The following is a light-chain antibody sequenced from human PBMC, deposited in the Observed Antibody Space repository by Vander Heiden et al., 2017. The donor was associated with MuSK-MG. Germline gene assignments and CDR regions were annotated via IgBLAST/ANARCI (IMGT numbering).Light chain of an antibody. Sequence: EIVLTQSPDTLSLSPGQRVTLSCRASQSVTSNYLAWYQQKNGQEPRILIYHAASRSAVIPDRCSGGGAGTDGIRTISRMEPEDIAVDYCQQYGRAPWTFGQGTKVEIK. J-gene: IGKJ1*01. CDR2: HAA. CDR3: QQYGRAPWT. CDR1: QSVTSNY. V-gene: IGKV3-20*01.